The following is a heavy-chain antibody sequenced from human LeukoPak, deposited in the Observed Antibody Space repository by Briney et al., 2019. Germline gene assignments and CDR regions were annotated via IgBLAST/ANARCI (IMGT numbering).Heavy chain of an antibody. D-gene: IGHD2-15*01. CDR3: ARSSGGSCCAFDI. J-gene: IGHJ3*02. Sequence: GEFLKISCKGSGYSFTSYWIGWVRQMPGKGLGWMGIIYPGDSDTRYSPSFQGQVTISADKSISTAYLQWSSLKASDTAMYYCARSSGGSCCAFDIWGQGTMVTVSS. V-gene: IGHV5-51*01. CDR1: GYSFTSYW. CDR2: IYPGDSDT.